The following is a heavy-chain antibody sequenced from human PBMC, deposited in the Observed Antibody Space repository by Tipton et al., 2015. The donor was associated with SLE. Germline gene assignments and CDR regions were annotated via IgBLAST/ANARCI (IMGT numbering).Heavy chain of an antibody. CDR1: GGSISTGSYY. CDR2: IYYGGST. CDR3: ARLGLGCANCWYYFDH. V-gene: IGHV4-39*07. D-gene: IGHD2-21*01. J-gene: IGHJ4*02. Sequence: GSLRLSCAVSGGSISTGSYYWGWIRQPPGRGLEWIGSIYYGGSTYYNPSLESRVTISVDTSKNQFSLKLTSVTATDTAVYYCARLGLGCANCWYYFDHWGQGALVLVSS.